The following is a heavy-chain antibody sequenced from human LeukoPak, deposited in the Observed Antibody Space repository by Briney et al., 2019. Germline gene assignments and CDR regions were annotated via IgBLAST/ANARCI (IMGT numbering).Heavy chain of an antibody. CDR2: IIDSGGRT. D-gene: IGHD6-19*01. CDR3: ARSVRSVAGTRIP. Sequence: PGGSLRLSCAASGFTFSTYGMSWVRQAPGKGLEWVSGIIDSGGRTNYADFVKGRFTISRDNSKNTLYLEMNSLRAEDTAVYYCARSVRSVAGTRIPWGQGTLVTVSS. J-gene: IGHJ5*02. CDR1: GFTFSTYG. V-gene: IGHV3-23*01.